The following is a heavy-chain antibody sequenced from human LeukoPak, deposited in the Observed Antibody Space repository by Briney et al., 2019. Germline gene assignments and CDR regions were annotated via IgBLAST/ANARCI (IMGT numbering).Heavy chain of an antibody. CDR3: ARHVGYSNWFDP. CDR1: GYTFTDYY. CDR2: INPNSGDA. J-gene: IGHJ5*02. D-gene: IGHD2-15*01. Sequence: PEASVKVSCKASGYTFTDYYIHWVRQAPGQGLEWMGWINPNSGDAHYAQEFRGRVTMTRDTSISTLYMELASLKSVDTAVFYCARHVGYSNWFDPWGQGTLVTVSS. V-gene: IGHV1-2*02.